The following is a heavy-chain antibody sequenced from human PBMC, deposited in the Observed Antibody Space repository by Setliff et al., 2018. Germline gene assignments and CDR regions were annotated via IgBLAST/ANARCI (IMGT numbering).Heavy chain of an antibody. D-gene: IGHD1-1*01. V-gene: IGHV4-61*09. CDR1: DDSISSRRYY. Sequence: SETLSLTCTVSDDSISSRRYYWGWFRQPAGKELERIGQIYTSWSTNYNPSLKSRVTISLDTSKNQFSLSLTSVTAADTAVYYCARTGTYRYFDYWGQGTRVTVSS. J-gene: IGHJ4*02. CDR3: ARTGTYRYFDY. CDR2: IYTSWST.